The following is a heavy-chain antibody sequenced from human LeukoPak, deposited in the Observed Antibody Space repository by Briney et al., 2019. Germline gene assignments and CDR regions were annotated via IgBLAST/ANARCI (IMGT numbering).Heavy chain of an antibody. CDR1: GFTFSTYA. D-gene: IGHD1-26*01. CDR2: ISNDATKK. V-gene: IGHV3-30*03. J-gene: IGHJ4*02. CDR3: ARDKGGGVDY. Sequence: GGSLRLSCAASGFTFSTYAMHWVRQAPGKGLEWVAVISNDATKKYYADSVKGRSTISRDNSKNTLYLQMNSLRAEDTAVYYCARDKGGGVDYWGQGTLVTVSS.